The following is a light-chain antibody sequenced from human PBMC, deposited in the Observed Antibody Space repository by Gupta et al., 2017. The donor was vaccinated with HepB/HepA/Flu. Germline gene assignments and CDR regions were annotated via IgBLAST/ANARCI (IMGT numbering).Light chain of an antibody. CDR1: QSFTSGY. CDR3: QHYDYSIPLS. CDR2: GAS. V-gene: IGKV3-20*01. Sequence: ELVLTQSPGTLSLSPGERATLSCRASQSFTSGYLAWYQQKPGQAPRLLIYGASSRATDIPDRFSGSGSGTDFTLTIRRLEPEDFAVYYCQHYDYSIPLSFGGGTKVEMK. J-gene: IGKJ4*01.